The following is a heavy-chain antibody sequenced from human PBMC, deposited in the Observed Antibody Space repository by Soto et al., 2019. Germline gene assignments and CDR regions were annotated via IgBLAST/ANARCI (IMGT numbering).Heavy chain of an antibody. Sequence: EVQLVESGGGLVQPGGSLRLSCAASGFTFSTYWMHWVRQAPGKGLIWVSRINSDGSSTSYADSVKGRFTISRDNAKNTLYLQMNSLRAEDTAVYYCARVGGRASLGSDSWGQGTLVTVSS. J-gene: IGHJ4*02. CDR1: GFTFSTYW. V-gene: IGHV3-74*01. CDR3: ARVGGRASLGSDS. CDR2: INSDGSST.